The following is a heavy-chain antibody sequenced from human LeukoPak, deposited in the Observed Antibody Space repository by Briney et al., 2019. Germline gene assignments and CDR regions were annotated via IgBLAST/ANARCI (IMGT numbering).Heavy chain of an antibody. CDR2: IYSGGST. CDR1: GFTVSSNY. D-gene: IGHD1-26*01. J-gene: IGHJ4*02. Sequence: GGSLRLSCAASGFTVSSNYMSWVRQAPGKGLEWVSVIYSGGSTYYADSVKGRFTISRDNSKNTLYLQMNSLRAEDTAVYYCARPPYSGSYYYDYWGQGTLVTVSS. V-gene: IGHV3-66*04. CDR3: ARPPYSGSYYYDY.